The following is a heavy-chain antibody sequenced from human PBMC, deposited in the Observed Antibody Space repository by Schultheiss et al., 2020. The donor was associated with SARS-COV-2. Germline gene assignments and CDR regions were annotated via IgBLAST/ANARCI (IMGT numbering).Heavy chain of an antibody. Sequence: GGSLRLSCTASGFTFGDYAVTWVRQAPGKGLEWVSSISSSSSYIYYADSVKGRFTISRDNAKNSLYLQMNSLRAEETAVYYCARDRTESYYYYYYMDVWGKGTTVTVSS. CDR1: GFTFGDYA. D-gene: IGHD3/OR15-3a*01. CDR3: ARDRTESYYYYYYMDV. V-gene: IGHV3-21*01. CDR2: ISSSSSYI. J-gene: IGHJ6*03.